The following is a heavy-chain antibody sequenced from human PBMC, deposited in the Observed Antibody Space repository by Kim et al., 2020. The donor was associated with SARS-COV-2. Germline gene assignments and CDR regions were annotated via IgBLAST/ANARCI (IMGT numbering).Heavy chain of an antibody. V-gene: IGHV4-39*01. J-gene: IGHJ5*02. CDR1: GGSISSSSYY. CDR2: IYYSGST. CDR3: ARRGNWFDP. Sequence: SETLSLTCTVSGGSISSSSYYWGWIRQPPGKGLEWIGSIYYSGSTYYNPSLKSRVTISVDTSKNQFSLKLSSVTAADTAVYYCARRGNWFDPWGQGTLVTVSS.